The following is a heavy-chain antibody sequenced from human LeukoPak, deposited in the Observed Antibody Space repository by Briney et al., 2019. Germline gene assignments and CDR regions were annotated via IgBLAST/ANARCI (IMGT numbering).Heavy chain of an antibody. J-gene: IGHJ5*02. Sequence: TGGSLRLSCAASGFTFSTYGMHWVRQAPGKGLEWVAFIRYEGNEKYYAGSVKGRFTISRDNPKNTLYLEMNSLRVEDTAVYYCAKDLMRDRWFGESWGQGTLVTVSS. CDR2: IRYEGNEK. V-gene: IGHV3-30*02. D-gene: IGHD3-10*01. CDR3: AKDLMRDRWFGES. CDR1: GFTFSTYG.